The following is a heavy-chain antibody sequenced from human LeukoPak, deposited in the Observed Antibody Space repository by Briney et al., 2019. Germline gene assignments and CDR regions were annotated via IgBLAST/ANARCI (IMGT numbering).Heavy chain of an antibody. CDR1: GGSISSYY. D-gene: IGHD3-3*02. Sequence: SETLSLTCTVSGGSISSYYWGWIRQPPGKGLEWIGYIYYSGSTNYNPSLKSRVTISVDTSKNQFSLKLSSVTAADTAVYYCARHIRGYPHNHYGMDVWGQGTTVTVSS. CDR3: ARHIRGYPHNHYGMDV. CDR2: IYYSGST. J-gene: IGHJ6*02. V-gene: IGHV4-59*08.